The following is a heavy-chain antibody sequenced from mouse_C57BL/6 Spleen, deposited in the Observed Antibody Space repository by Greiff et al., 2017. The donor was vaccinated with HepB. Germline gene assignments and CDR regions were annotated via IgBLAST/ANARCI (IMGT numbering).Heavy chain of an antibody. CDR1: GYTFTDYE. D-gene: IGHD1-1*01. J-gene: IGHJ2*01. V-gene: IGHV1-15*01. Sequence: QVQLQQSGAELVRPGASVTLSCKASGYTFTDYEMHWVKQTPVHGLEWIGAIDPETGGTAYNQKFKGKAILTADKSSSTAYMELRSLTSEDSAVYYCTRKRGIDYYGPYYFDYWGQGTTLTVSS. CDR2: IDPETGGT. CDR3: TRKRGIDYYGPYYFDY.